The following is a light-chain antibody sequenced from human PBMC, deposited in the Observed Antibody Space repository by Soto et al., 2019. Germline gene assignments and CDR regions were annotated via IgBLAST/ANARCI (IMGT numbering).Light chain of an antibody. Sequence: DIEMTQSPSSLSASVGDRVTITCRVSQGISNYLAWYQQRPGKVPKLLIYAASTLQSGVPSRFSGSGSGTDFTLTISSLQPEDVATYYCQKYDSAPWTFGQGTEVEIK. CDR3: QKYDSAPWT. V-gene: IGKV1-27*01. CDR1: QGISNY. CDR2: AAS. J-gene: IGKJ1*01.